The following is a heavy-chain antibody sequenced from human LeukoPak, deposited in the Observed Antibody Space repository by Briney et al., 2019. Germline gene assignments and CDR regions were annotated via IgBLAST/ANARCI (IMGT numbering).Heavy chain of an antibody. J-gene: IGHJ4*02. CDR1: SGSSSSSSYY. CDR3: ARHSHYYNSKGFDY. Sequence: TSETLSLTCTVSSGSSSSSSYYWAWIRQPPGKGLEWIGSIYYSGSTYYNPSLKSRVTISVDTPKNQFSLKLSSVTAADTAVYYCARHSHYYNSKGFDYWGQGTLVTVSS. V-gene: IGHV4-39*01. D-gene: IGHD3-22*01. CDR2: IYYSGST.